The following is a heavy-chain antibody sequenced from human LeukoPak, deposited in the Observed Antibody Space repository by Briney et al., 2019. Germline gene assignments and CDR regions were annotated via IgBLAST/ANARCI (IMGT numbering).Heavy chain of an antibody. D-gene: IGHD3-10*01. V-gene: IGHV1-69*05. J-gene: IGHJ6*03. CDR1: GGTFSSYA. Sequence: VASVKVSCKASGGTFSSYAISWVRQAPGQGLEWMGGIIPIFGTASYAQKFQGRVTITTDESTSTAYMELSSLRSEDTAVYYCARGPGEFHYYYMDVWGKGTTVTVSS. CDR3: ARGPGEFHYYYMDV. CDR2: IIPIFGTA.